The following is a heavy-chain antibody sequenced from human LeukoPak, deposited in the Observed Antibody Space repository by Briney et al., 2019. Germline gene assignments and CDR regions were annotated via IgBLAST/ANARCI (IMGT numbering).Heavy chain of an antibody. CDR1: GFTFSNYG. V-gene: IGHV3-30*02. CDR3: AKEGVRGYSYGYGTRNKWFDF. J-gene: IGHJ5*01. CDR2: IRYDGSNK. Sequence: GGSLRLSCAASGFTFSNYGMHWVRQAPGKGLEWVAFIRYDGSNKYYADSVKGRFTISRDNSKHTLYLQMNSLRAEDTAVYYCAKEGVRGYSYGYGTRNKWFDFWGQGTLVTVSS. D-gene: IGHD5-18*01.